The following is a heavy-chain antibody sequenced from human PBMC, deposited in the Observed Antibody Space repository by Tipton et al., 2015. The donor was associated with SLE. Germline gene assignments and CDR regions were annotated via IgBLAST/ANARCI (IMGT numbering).Heavy chain of an antibody. Sequence: TLSLTCTVSGGSISSSSYYWAWIRQPPRMGLEWIGTIYYSGSTYYNPSLKSRVTISVDTSKNQFSLKLSSVTAADTAVYYCARIIRGVYYYYMDVWGKGTTVTVSS. CDR2: IYYSGST. V-gene: IGHV4-39*01. CDR3: ARIIRGVYYYYMDV. D-gene: IGHD3-10*01. CDR1: GGSISSSSYY. J-gene: IGHJ6*03.